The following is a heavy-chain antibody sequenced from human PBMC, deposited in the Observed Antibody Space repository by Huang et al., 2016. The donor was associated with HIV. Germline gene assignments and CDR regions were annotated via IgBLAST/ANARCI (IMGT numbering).Heavy chain of an antibody. CDR2: IYYSGNT. CDR1: GGSISSNIYY. Sequence: QLQLQESGPGLVKPSETLSLTCTVSGGSISSNIYYWGWIRQPPGKGLGWIGSIYYSGNTYYNPALKSRVTISADTSKNQFSLRLNSVTAADTAVYYCARLLVYSVNWFDPWGQGTLVTVSS. CDR3: ARLLVYSVNWFDP. V-gene: IGHV4-39*01. D-gene: IGHD4-4*01. J-gene: IGHJ5*02.